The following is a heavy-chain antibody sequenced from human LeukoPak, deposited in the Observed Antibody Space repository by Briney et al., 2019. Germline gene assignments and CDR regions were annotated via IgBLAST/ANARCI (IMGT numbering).Heavy chain of an antibody. CDR3: ARSPNNQSKYRNTLGP. CDR2: IYYSGST. J-gene: IGHJ4*02. V-gene: IGHV4-61*05. Sequence: SETLSLTCTVSSGSISTSNYYWGWVRQPPGKALEWIGYIYYSGSTNYNPSLKSRVTISVDTSKNQFSLKLSSVTAADTAVYYCARSPNNQSKYRNTLGPWGQGTLVTVSS. CDR1: SGSISTSNYY. D-gene: IGHD2/OR15-2a*01.